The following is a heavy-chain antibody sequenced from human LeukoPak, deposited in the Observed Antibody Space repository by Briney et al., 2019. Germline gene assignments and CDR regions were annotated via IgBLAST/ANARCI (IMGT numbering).Heavy chain of an antibody. D-gene: IGHD2-2*01. CDR2: ISYDGINK. Sequence: GGSLRLSCAASGFTFSSYAMHWVRQAPGKGLEWVAVISYDGINKYYADSVKGRFTISRDNSKNTLYLQMNSLRAEDTAVYYCARDPGYCSSTSCYFDYWGQGTLVTVSS. V-gene: IGHV3-30*01. CDR1: GFTFSSYA. CDR3: ARDPGYCSSTSCYFDY. J-gene: IGHJ4*02.